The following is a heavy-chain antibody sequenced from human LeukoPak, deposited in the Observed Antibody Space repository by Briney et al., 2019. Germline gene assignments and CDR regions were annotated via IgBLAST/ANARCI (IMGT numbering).Heavy chain of an antibody. D-gene: IGHD2-2*01. Sequence: SETPSLTCTVSGGSISSSSYYWGWIRQPPGKGLEWIGSIYYSGSTYYNPSLKSRVTISVDTSKNPFSLKLSSVTAADTAVYYCARMNRRIVVVPAAIYYYYMDVWGKGTTVTVSS. J-gene: IGHJ6*03. CDR2: IYYSGST. CDR3: ARMNRRIVVVPAAIYYYYMDV. V-gene: IGHV4-39*01. CDR1: GGSISSSSYY.